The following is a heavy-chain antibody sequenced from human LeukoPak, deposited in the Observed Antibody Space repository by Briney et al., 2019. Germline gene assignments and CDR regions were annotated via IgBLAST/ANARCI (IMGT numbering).Heavy chain of an antibody. D-gene: IGHD1-26*01. CDR3: AKNPAGATTIDY. J-gene: IGHJ4*02. CDR1: GFTFSSYA. CDR2: ISGSGGST. V-gene: IGHV3-23*01. Sequence: GGSLRPSCAASGFTFSSYAMSWVRQAPGKGLEWVSAISGSGGSTYYADSVKGRFTISRDNSKNTLYLQMNSLRAEDTAVYYCAKNPAGATTIDYWGQGTLVTVSS.